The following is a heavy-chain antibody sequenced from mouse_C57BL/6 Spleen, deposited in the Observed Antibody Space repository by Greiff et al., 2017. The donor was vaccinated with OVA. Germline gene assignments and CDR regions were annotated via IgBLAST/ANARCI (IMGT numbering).Heavy chain of an antibody. CDR2: ISSGGSYT. D-gene: IGHD1-1*01. J-gene: IGHJ2*01. Sequence: EVKLMESGGDLVKPGGSLKLSCAASGFTFSSYGMSWVRQTPDKRLEWVATISSGGSYTYYPDSVQGRFTISRDNAKNTLYLQMSSLKSEDTAMYYCARENTTVVDYWGQGTTLTVSS. CDR1: GFTFSSYG. V-gene: IGHV5-6*01. CDR3: ARENTTVVDY.